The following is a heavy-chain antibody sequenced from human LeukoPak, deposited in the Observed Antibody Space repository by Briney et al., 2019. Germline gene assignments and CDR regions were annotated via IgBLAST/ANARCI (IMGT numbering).Heavy chain of an antibody. Sequence: SETLSLTCTVSGGSISSGSYYWSWIRQPAGKGLEWIGRIYTSGSTNYNPSLKSRVTISVDTSKNQFSLKLGSVTAADTAVYYCARPSRAAAGTFDYWGQGTLVTVSS. CDR3: ARPSRAAAGTFDY. J-gene: IGHJ4*02. CDR2: IYTSGST. V-gene: IGHV4-61*02. CDR1: GGSISSGSYY. D-gene: IGHD6-13*01.